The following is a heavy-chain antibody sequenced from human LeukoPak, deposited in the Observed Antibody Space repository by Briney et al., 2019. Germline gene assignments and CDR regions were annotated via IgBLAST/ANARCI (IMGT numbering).Heavy chain of an antibody. D-gene: IGHD3/OR15-3a*01. CDR3: AASRTEKTDAFDI. V-gene: IGHV4-59*01. CDR1: GGSISSYY. J-gene: IGHJ3*02. Sequence: SEALSLTCTVSGGSISSYYWSWIRQPPGKGLEWIGYIYYSGSTNYNPSLKSRVTISVDTSKNQFSLKLSSVTAADTAVYYCAASRTEKTDAFDIWGQGTMVTVSS. CDR2: IYYSGST.